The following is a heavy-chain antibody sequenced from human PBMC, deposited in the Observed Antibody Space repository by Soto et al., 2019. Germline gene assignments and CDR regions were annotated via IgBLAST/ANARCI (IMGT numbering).Heavy chain of an antibody. J-gene: IGHJ2*01. Sequence: GGSLRLSCAASGFTFSSYSMNWVRQAPGKGLEWVSSISSNSNYIYNADSVKGRFTISRDNARNSLFLQMNSLRADDTAVYYCAKSAGGYCSTTTCAGNFRYFDLWGRGTLVTVSS. CDR3: AKSAGGYCSTTTCAGNFRYFDL. CDR2: ISSNSNYI. D-gene: IGHD2-2*01. CDR1: GFTFSSYS. V-gene: IGHV3-21*04.